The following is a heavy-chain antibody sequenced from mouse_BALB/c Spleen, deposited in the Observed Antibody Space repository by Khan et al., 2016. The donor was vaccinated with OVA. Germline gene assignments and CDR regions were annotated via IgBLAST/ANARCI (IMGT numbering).Heavy chain of an antibody. D-gene: IGHD1-3*01. CDR2: IWAGGST. CDR1: GFSLSNYG. V-gene: IGHV2-9*02. CDR3: ARAFYNGAWFAY. Sequence: QVQLKESGPGLVAPSQTQSITCTVSGFSLSNYGVHWVRQPPGKGLEWLGVIWAGGSTNHNSALMSRLSISKDDSKSQVFFKMNSLQTDDTAMYYCARAFYNGAWFAYWGQGTLVTVSA. J-gene: IGHJ3*01.